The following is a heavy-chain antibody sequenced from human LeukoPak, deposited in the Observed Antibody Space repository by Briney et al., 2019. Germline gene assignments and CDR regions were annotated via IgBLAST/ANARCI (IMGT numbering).Heavy chain of an antibody. D-gene: IGHD4-17*01. CDR1: GYTFTSYY. CDR2: INPGGGST. V-gene: IGHV1-46*01. Sequence: ASVKVSCKASGYTFTSYYMHWVRQAPGQGLEWMGIINPGGGSTSYAQKSQGRVTMTRDTSTSTVYMELSSLRSEDTAVYYCATSVRYGPSYDYWGQGTLVTVSS. J-gene: IGHJ4*02. CDR3: ATSVRYGPSYDY.